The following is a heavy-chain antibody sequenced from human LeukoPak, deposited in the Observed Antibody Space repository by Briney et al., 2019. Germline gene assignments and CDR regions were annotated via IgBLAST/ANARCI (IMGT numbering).Heavy chain of an antibody. D-gene: IGHD6-19*01. CDR3: ASHGKQWLAYFDY. CDR2: IIPIFGTA. V-gene: IGHV1-69*05. CDR1: GGTFSSYA. J-gene: IGHJ4*02. Sequence: EASVKVSCKASGGTFSSYAISWVRQAPGQGLEWMGRIIPIFGTANYAQEFQGRVTITTDESTSTAYMELSSLRSEDTAVYYCASHGKQWLAYFDYWGQGTLVTVSS.